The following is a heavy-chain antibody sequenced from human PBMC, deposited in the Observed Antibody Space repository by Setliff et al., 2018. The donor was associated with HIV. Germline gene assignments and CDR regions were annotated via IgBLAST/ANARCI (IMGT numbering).Heavy chain of an antibody. CDR1: GGSFSGYY. D-gene: IGHD6-6*01. CDR3: ARAQIAAPRPYEY. Sequence: PSETLSLTCAVDGGSFSGYYWTWIRQSPSGLEWIGEINHRGIANSSPSLKSRVTISIDTSKNQFSLRLTSVTAADTALYYCARAQIAAPRPYEYWGPGTLVTVAS. J-gene: IGHJ4*02. CDR2: INHRGIA. V-gene: IGHV4-34*01.